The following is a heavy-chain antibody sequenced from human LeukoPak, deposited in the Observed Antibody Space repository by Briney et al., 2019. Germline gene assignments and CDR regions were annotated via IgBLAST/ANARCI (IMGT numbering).Heavy chain of an antibody. Sequence: PGRSLRLSCAASGFTFSSYGMHWVRQAPGKGLEWVANIKQDGSQKYYVDSVKGRFTISRDNAKNSLYLQMNSLRAEDTAVYYCVSTGSQLDYWGQGTLVTVSS. CDR1: GFTFSSYG. CDR2: IKQDGSQK. D-gene: IGHD2-2*01. J-gene: IGHJ4*02. V-gene: IGHV3-7*01. CDR3: VSTGSQLDY.